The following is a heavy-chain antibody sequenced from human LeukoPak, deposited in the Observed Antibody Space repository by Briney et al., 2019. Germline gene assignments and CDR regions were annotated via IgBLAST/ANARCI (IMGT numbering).Heavy chain of an antibody. V-gene: IGHV1-18*01. Sequence: GASVKVSCKASGYTFTSYGVSWVRQAPGQGLEWMGWISEYNGNINYAQRLQGRVSMTTDTSTSTAYMELRSLRSDDTAVYYCARGRMVRGTRQYYYYMDVWGKGTTVTVSS. CDR1: GYTFTSYG. CDR2: ISEYNGNI. D-gene: IGHD3-10*01. CDR3: ARGRMVRGTRQYYYYMDV. J-gene: IGHJ6*03.